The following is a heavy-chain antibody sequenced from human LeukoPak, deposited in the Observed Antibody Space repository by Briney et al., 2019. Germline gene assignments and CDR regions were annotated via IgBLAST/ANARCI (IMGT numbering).Heavy chain of an antibody. D-gene: IGHD5-24*01. CDR2: INPNSGGT. CDR3: ARDGEDGYNYFDY. J-gene: IGHJ4*02. V-gene: IGHV1-2*02. CDR1: GYTFTCYY. Sequence: ASVKVSCKASGYTFTCYYMHWVRQAPGQGLEWMGWINPNSGGTNYAQKFQGRVTMTRDTSISTAYMELSRLRSDDTAVYYCARDGEDGYNYFDYWGQGTLVTVSS.